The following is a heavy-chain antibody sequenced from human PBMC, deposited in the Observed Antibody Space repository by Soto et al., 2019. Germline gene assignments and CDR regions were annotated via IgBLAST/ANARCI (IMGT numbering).Heavy chain of an antibody. D-gene: IGHD1-26*01. V-gene: IGHV1-18*01. CDR2: MSGPNGNP. CDR3: ARPLPGAGAGAFDI. Sequence: QVQLVQSGAEVKKPGASLKVSCKASGYTFSSHGISWVRQAPGQGLEWMGWMSGPNGNPKHAQKFQDRVTMTTDTSRRTAYMELRSLRSDDTAVYYCARPLPGAGAGAFDIWGQGTMVTVSS. CDR1: GYTFSSHG. J-gene: IGHJ3*02.